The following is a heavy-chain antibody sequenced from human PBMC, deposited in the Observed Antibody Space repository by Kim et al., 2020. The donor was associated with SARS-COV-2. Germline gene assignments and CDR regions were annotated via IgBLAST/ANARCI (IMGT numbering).Heavy chain of an antibody. CDR3: AREAKATDEGDY. Sequence: YYNPSLKSRVTISVDTSKNQFSLKLSSVTAADTAVYYCAREAKATDEGDYWGQGTLVTVSS. J-gene: IGHJ4*02. V-gene: IGHV4-39*07.